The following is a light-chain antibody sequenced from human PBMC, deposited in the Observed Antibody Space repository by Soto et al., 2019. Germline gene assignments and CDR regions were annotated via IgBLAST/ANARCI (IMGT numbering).Light chain of an antibody. Sequence: EIVMTQSPATLSVSPGERATLSCRASQSVSSNLAWYQHKPGQAPRLLIFGASTRATGIPARFSGSGSGTEFTLTISRLEPEDFAVYSCHQYGISPFGGGTKVDI. CDR2: GAS. J-gene: IGKJ4*01. CDR3: HQYGISP. CDR1: QSVSSN. V-gene: IGKV3-15*01.